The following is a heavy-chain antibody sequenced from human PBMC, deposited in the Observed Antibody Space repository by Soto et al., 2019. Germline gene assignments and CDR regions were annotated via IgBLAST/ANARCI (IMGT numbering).Heavy chain of an antibody. CDR2: IYYSGRT. CDR3: AGQRTTVVTQAYFDH. CDR1: GESISSSSYY. V-gene: IGHV4-39*01. D-gene: IGHD2-21*02. J-gene: IGHJ4*02. Sequence: IVSGESISSSSYYWGWIRQPPGKGLEWIGSIYYSGRTYYNPSFKSRVTISIDTSKNQFSLKLSSVTATDTAVYYCAGQRTTVVTQAYFDHWGQGALVTVSS.